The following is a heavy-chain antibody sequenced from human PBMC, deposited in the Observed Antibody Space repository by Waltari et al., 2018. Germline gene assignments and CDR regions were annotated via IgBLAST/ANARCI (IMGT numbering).Heavy chain of an antibody. Sequence: QVQLQESGPGLVKPSATLSLTCTVSGGSISNSYWSWIRQPPGKGLEWIGYIYHSGSTNYNPSLKSRVTISLDTSMNQFSLKLSSVTAADTAVYYCARQQVWFGKLNGMDVWGQGTTVTVSS. V-gene: IGHV4-59*01. J-gene: IGHJ6*02. D-gene: IGHD3-10*01. CDR1: GGSISNSY. CDR3: ARQQVWFGKLNGMDV. CDR2: IYHSGST.